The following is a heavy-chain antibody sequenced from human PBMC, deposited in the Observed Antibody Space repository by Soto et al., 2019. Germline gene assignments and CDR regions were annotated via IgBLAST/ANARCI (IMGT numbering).Heavy chain of an antibody. CDR3: ARGPNSDC. D-gene: IGHD2-21*01. Sequence: EERLVQSGGGLVQPGGSLRLSCAASGFSVGGNYMSWVRQAPGKGLELVSLIYSGGNPFYADSMKGRFTLSRDNSNNMLYLQMESLRAEDTAVYYSARGPNSDCWGQGTLVIVSS. V-gene: IGHV3-53*01. CDR1: GFSVGGNY. CDR2: IYSGGNP. J-gene: IGHJ4*02.